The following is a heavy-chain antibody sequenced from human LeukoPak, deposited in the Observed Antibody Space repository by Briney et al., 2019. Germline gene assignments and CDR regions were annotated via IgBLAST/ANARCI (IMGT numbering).Heavy chain of an antibody. CDR3: ARGGSSGYYFDY. J-gene: IGHJ4*02. CDR1: GYTFTSYY. CDR2: INPSGGST. D-gene: IGHD3-22*01. Sequence: ASVKVSCKASGYTFTSYYMHWVRQAPGQGLEWMGIINPSGGSTSYAQKFQGRVTMTRDTYTSKVYMEVSSLRSEDTAVYYCARGGSSGYYFDYWGQGTLVTVSS. V-gene: IGHV1-46*01.